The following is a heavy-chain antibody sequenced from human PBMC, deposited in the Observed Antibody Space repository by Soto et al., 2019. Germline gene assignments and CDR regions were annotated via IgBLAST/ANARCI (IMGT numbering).Heavy chain of an antibody. CDR3: ARNSLGATPIHPLDY. Sequence: SETVYLTCTVSVGSISSGDDYWSWIRQPPGKGLEWIGYIYYSGSTYYNPSLKSRVTISVDTSKNQFSLKLSSVTAADTAVYYCARNSLGATPIHPLDYWGQGTLVTVSS. D-gene: IGHD1-26*01. V-gene: IGHV4-30-4*01. CDR1: VGSISSGDDY. J-gene: IGHJ4*02. CDR2: IYYSGST.